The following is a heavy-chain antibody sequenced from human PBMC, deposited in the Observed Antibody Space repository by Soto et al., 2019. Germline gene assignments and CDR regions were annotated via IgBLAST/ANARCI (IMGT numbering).Heavy chain of an antibody. D-gene: IGHD3-16*01. Sequence: EVQLVESGGGLVQPGGSLRLSCAASGFTVSNNYINWVRQAPGKGLEWVSIIYSGGSTYYADSVKGRFTISRDNSKNTLHLQMTSLRAEDTAVYYCVRSHFVALGLTLVDYWGQGTLVTVSS. V-gene: IGHV3-66*01. CDR2: IYSGGST. J-gene: IGHJ4*02. CDR1: GFTVSNNY. CDR3: VRSHFVALGLTLVDY.